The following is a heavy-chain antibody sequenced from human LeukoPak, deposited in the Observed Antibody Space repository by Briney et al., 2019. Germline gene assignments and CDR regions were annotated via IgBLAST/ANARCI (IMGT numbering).Heavy chain of an antibody. Sequence: GGSLRLSCAASGFTVSSNYMSWVRQAPGKGLEWVSVIYSGGSTYYADSVKGRFTIPRDNAKNSLYLQMNSLRAEDTAVYYCARFRRMYYFDYWGQGTLVTVSS. V-gene: IGHV3-53*01. CDR1: GFTVSSNY. J-gene: IGHJ4*02. CDR2: IYSGGST. CDR3: ARFRRMYYFDY.